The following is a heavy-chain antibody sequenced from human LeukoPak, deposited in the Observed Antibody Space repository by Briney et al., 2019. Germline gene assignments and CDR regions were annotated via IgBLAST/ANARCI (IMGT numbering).Heavy chain of an antibody. CDR3: ARSSNYYGMDV. CDR2: IYYSGST. Sequence: SETLSLTCTVSGGSISGSSYYWGWIRQPPGKGLEWIGSIYYSGSTYYNPSLKSRVTISVDTSKNQFSLKLSSATAAATAVYYCARSSNYYGMDVWGQGTTVTVSS. CDR1: GGSISGSSYY. J-gene: IGHJ6*02. D-gene: IGHD3-10*01. V-gene: IGHV4-39*07.